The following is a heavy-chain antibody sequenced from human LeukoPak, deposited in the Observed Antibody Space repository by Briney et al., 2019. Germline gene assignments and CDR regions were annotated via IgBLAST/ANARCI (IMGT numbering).Heavy chain of an antibody. V-gene: IGHV3-64*01. D-gene: IGHD2-21*02. CDR2: ISSNGGST. Sequence: GGSLRLSCAASGFTFSSYAMHWVRQAPGKGLEYVSAISSNGGSTYYANSVKGRFTISRDNSKNTLYLQMNSLRAEDTAVYYCARGRRVNCGGDCYYYYYYMDVWGKGTTVTVSS. CDR3: ARGRRVNCGGDCYYYYYYMDV. J-gene: IGHJ6*03. CDR1: GFTFSSYA.